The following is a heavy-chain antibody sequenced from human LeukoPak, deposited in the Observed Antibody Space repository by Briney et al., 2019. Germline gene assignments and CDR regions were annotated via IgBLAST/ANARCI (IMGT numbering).Heavy chain of an antibody. D-gene: IGHD2-15*01. CDR2: ISSSGSTI. V-gene: IGHV3-11*01. J-gene: IGHJ3*02. CDR1: GFTFSDYY. CDR3: ARHRSGGSQDDAFDI. Sequence: GGSLRLSCAASGFTFSDYYMSWIRQAPGKGLEWVSYISSSGSTIYYVNSVKGRFTISRDNAKKSLFLQMNSLRAEDTAVDYCARHRSGGSQDDAFDIWGQGTLVTVSS.